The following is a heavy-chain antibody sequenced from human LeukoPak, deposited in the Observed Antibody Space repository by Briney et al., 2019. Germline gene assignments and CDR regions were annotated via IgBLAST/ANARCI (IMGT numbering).Heavy chain of an antibody. V-gene: IGHV3-30*18. Sequence: GGSLRLSCAASGFTFSSYGMHWVRQAPGKGLEWVAVISYDGSNKYYADSVKVRFTISRDNSKNTLYLQMNSLRAEDTAVYYCAKDQGQWLLLETPDYWGQGTLVTVSS. CDR1: GFTFSSYG. CDR3: AKDQGQWLLLETPDY. D-gene: IGHD6-19*01. CDR2: ISYDGSNK. J-gene: IGHJ4*02.